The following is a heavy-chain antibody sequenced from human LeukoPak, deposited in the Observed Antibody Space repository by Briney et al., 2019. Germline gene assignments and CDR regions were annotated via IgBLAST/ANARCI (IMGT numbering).Heavy chain of an antibody. Sequence: GGSLRLSCAASGFTFSSYAMSWVRQAPGKGLEWVSAISGSGGRTNYADSVKGRFTISRDNPRNSLYLQMNSLRAEDTAVYYCARDIGGSYTAIDYWGQGTLVTVSS. V-gene: IGHV3-23*01. CDR3: ARDIGGSYTAIDY. CDR1: GFTFSSYA. D-gene: IGHD1-26*01. CDR2: ISGSGGRT. J-gene: IGHJ4*02.